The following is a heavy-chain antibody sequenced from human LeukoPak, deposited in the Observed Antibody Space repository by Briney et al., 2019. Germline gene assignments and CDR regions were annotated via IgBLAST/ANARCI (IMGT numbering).Heavy chain of an antibody. V-gene: IGHV3-23*01. D-gene: IGHD2-15*01. CDR3: AKTTVGYSSGRFPGWPADY. J-gene: IGHJ4*02. CDR1: GFAVGSYA. Sequence: GGSLRLSCTASGFAVGSYAMYWVRQAPGKGLEWVSGIFGSGGSAHYADSVKGRCTISRDNSKNPVYLEMNSLGVEDTAVYYCAKTTVGYSSGRFPGWPADYSGQGTLVTASS. CDR2: IFGSGGSA.